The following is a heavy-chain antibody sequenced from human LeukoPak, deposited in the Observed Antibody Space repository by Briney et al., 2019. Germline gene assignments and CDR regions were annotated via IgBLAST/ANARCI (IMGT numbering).Heavy chain of an antibody. J-gene: IGHJ6*02. V-gene: IGHV3-13*01. CDR2: IGTAGDT. CDR1: GFTFSSYD. CDR3: ARDRGYSYGSDDYGMDV. D-gene: IGHD5-18*01. Sequence: GGSLRLSCAASGFTFSSYDMHWVRQATGKGLEWVSAIGTAGDTYYPGSVKGRFTISRENAKNSLYLQMNSLGAGDTAVYYCARDRGYSYGSDDYGMDVWGQGTTVTVSS.